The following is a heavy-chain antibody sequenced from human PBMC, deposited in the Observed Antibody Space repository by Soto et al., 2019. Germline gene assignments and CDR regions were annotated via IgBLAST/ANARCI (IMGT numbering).Heavy chain of an antibody. J-gene: IGHJ6*02. CDR2: IYYSGST. CDR1: GGSISRGRYY. V-gene: IGHV4-31*03. Sequence: TLCLTCTVSGGSISRGRYYWSWIRQHPGKGLEWIGYIYYSGSTYYNPSLKSRVTISVDTSKNQFSLKLSSVTAADTAVYYCARDYTRTGDTPFKNYYGMDVWGQGTTVTVSS. CDR3: ARDYTRTGDTPFKNYYGMDV. D-gene: IGHD7-27*01.